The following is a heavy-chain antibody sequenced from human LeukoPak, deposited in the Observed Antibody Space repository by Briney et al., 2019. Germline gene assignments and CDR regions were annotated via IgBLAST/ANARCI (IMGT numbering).Heavy chain of an antibody. V-gene: IGHV1-69*04. CDR1: GGTFSSYA. CDR3: ARGRTTVTTYRPERGGGYYYGMDV. J-gene: IGHJ6*02. D-gene: IGHD4-17*01. Sequence: ASVKVSCKASGGTFSSYAISWVRQAPGQGLEWMGRIIPILGIANYAQKFQGRVTITADKSTSTAYMELSSLRSEDTAVYYCARGRTTVTTYRPERGGGYYYGMDVWGQGTTVTVSS. CDR2: IIPILGIA.